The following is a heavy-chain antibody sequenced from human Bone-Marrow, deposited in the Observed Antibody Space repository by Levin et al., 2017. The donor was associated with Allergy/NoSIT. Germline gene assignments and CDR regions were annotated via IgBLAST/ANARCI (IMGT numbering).Heavy chain of an antibody. J-gene: IGHJ5*02. V-gene: IGHV3-30*18. CDR3: AKHSLMIEGIVVVPAATNWNDGWFDP. Sequence: GGSLRLSCAASGFTFSSYGMHWVRQAPGKGLEWVAVISYDGSNKYYADSVKGRFTISRDNSKNTLYLQMNSLRAEDTAVYYCAKHSLMIEGIVVVPAATNWNDGWFDPWGQGTLVTVSS. D-gene: IGHD2-2*01. CDR1: GFTFSSYG. CDR2: ISYDGSNK.